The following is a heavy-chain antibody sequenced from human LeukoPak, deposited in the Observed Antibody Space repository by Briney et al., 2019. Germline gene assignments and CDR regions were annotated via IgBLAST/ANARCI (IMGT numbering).Heavy chain of an antibody. CDR3: AIPRIAAAGPAFDY. V-gene: IGHV7-4-1*02. CDR1: GYTFTSYP. Sequence: ASVKVSCKASGYTFTSYPMNWVRQAPGQGLGWMGWINTNTGNPTYAQGFTGRFVFSLDTSVSTAYLQISSLKAEDTAVYYCAIPRIAAAGPAFDYWGQGTLVTVSS. J-gene: IGHJ4*02. CDR2: INTNTGNP. D-gene: IGHD6-13*01.